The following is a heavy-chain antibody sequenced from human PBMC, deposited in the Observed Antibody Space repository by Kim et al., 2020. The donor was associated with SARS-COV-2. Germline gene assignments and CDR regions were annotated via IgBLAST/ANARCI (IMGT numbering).Heavy chain of an antibody. Sequence: TDYAAPVKGRFTISRDDSKNTLYLQMNSLKTEDTAVYYCCRGIAAAGSGYWGQGTLVTVSS. CDR3: CRGIAAAGSGY. CDR2: T. D-gene: IGHD6-13*01. V-gene: IGHV3-15*01. J-gene: IGHJ4*02.